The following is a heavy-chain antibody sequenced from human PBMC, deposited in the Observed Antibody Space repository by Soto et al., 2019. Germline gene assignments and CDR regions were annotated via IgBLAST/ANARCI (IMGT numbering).Heavy chain of an antibody. J-gene: IGHJ6*02. CDR1: GGSISSSSYY. CDR3: ETELPTIYGMDV. V-gene: IGHV4-39*01. D-gene: IGHD3-10*01. Sequence: SETLSLTCTVSGGSISSSSYYWGWIRQPPGKGLEWIGSIYYSGSTYYNPSLKSRVTISVDTSKHQFSLKLSSVTAADTAVYYCETELPTIYGMDVWGQGTTVTVSS. CDR2: IYYSGST.